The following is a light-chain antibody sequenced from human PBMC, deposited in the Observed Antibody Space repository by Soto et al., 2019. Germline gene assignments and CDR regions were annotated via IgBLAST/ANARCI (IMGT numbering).Light chain of an antibody. CDR1: TIGSKS. V-gene: IGLV3-21*02. CDR2: DDT. CDR3: QVWESSSGHSV. J-gene: IGLJ3*02. Sequence: SYELTQPPSVSVAPGQTASITCGGNTIGSKSVHWYQQRPGQAPVVVVYDDTVRPSGIPDRFSGSNSGNTATLTISRVEAGDEADYYCQVWESSSGHSVFAGATKLTVL.